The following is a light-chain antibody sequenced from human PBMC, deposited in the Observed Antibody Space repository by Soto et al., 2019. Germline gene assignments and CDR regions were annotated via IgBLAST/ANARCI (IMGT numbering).Light chain of an antibody. CDR3: TSFARGSTLV. CDR2: ATS. CDR1: SSDVGNYNL. J-gene: IGLJ3*02. V-gene: IGLV2-23*01. Sequence: QSALTQPAAVSGSPGQSITISCTGTSSDVGNYNLVSWYQQYPGKAPKLMIYATSKRPSGASNRFSGSKSGDTASLTISGLQAEDEADYYCTSFARGSTLVFGGGTKLTVL.